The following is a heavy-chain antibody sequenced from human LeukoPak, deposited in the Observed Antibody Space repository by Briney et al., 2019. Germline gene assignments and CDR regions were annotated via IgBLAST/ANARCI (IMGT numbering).Heavy chain of an antibody. V-gene: IGHV4-61*02. J-gene: IGHJ4*02. CDR2: IYTSGST. CDR1: GGSISSGSYY. CDR3: ARLYDFWSGYYDR. D-gene: IGHD3-3*01. Sequence: SQTLSLTCTVSGGSISSGSYYWSWIRQPAGKGLEWIGRIYTSGSTNYNPSLKSRVTISVDTSKNQFSLKLSSVTAADTAVYYCARLYDFWSGYYDRWGQGTLVTVSS.